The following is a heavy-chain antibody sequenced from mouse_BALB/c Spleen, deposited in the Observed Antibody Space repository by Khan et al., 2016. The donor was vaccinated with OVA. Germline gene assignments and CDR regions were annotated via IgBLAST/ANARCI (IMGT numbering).Heavy chain of an antibody. J-gene: IGHJ4*01. CDR1: GHTFTKYG. V-gene: IGHV9-3-1*01. CDR3: ARPPYFSDVLDY. Sequence: QIQLVQSGPELKKPGETVKISCKASGHTFTKYGMNWVKQAPGKGLKWMGWINTYTGQPTYADDFNGRFAFSLETSASTAYLQINNLKTEDTATYFGARPPYFSDVLDYWGQGTSVTVSS. D-gene: IGHD2-10*01. CDR2: INTYTGQP.